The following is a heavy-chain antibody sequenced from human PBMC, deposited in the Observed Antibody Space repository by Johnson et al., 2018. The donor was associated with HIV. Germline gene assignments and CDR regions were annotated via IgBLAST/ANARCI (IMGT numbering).Heavy chain of an antibody. CDR2: ISSSGSTI. Sequence: QMLLVESGGGLVKPGGSLRLSCVASGVIFSDYYMSWIRQAPGKGLEWVSYISSSGSTIYYADSVKGRFTISRDNAKNSLYLQMNSLRAEDTAVYYCTRDQSEVDAFDIWGQGTMVTVSS. V-gene: IGHV3-11*04. J-gene: IGHJ3*02. CDR3: TRDQSEVDAFDI. CDR1: GVIFSDYY.